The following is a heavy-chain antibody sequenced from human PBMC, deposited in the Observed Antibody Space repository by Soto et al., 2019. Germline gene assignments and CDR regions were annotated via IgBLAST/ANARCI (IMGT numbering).Heavy chain of an antibody. D-gene: IGHD6-19*01. V-gene: IGHV1-18*01. J-gene: IGHJ4*02. CDR2: ISAYNGNT. CDR3: ARSSVAGSLDY. Sequence: ASVKVSCKASGYTFTSYGISWVRQAPGQGLEWMGWISAYNGNTKYSQKFQGRVTITRDTSASTAYMELSSLRSEDTAVYYCARSSVAGSLDYWGQGTLVTVSS. CDR1: GYTFTSYG.